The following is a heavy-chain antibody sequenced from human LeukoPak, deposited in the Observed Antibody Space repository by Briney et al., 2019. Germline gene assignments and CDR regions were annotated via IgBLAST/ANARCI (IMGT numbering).Heavy chain of an antibody. J-gene: IGHJ4*02. CDR2: ISGSGDST. V-gene: IGHV3-23*01. D-gene: IGHD3-16*02. Sequence: GGTLRLSCAASGFTFSNYGMSWVRQAPGKGLEWVSSISGSGDSTYYADSVKGRFTISRDNSKNTLYLQMNSLRAEDTAVYYCTIAFGGVIVPFDYWGQGTLVTVSS. CDR3: TIAFGGVIVPFDY. CDR1: GFTFSNYG.